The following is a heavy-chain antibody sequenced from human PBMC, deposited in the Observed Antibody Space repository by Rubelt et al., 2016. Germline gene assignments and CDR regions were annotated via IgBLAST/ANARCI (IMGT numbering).Heavy chain of an antibody. J-gene: IGHJ6*02. V-gene: IGHV1-8*01. D-gene: IGHD3-3*01. Sequence: QVQLVQSGAEVKKPGASVKVSCKASGYTFTSYDINWVRQATGHGLEWMGWMDPNSGNTAYAQKCQGGVPLTADKPTSTAYRELSSVRPEDSPVDYGAGEVGLTIFCHYGMDDWGQGTTVTVSS. CDR1: GYTFTSYD. CDR3: AGEVGLTIFCHYGMDD. CDR2: MDPNSGNT.